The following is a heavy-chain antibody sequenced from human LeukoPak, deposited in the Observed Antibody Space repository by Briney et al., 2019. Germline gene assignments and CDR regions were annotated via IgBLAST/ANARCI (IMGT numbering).Heavy chain of an antibody. CDR2: ITSGDFV. Sequence: GGSLRLSCAVSGFTFSAYSMNWVRQAPGKGLEWVSSITSGDFVYFADSLKGRFTISRDNAKSSLYLQMNSLRAEDTAVYYCARGGFNMVRGVIIPSNSYYYYMDIWGKGIKVTVSS. CDR1: GFTFSAYS. J-gene: IGHJ6*03. CDR3: ARGGFNMVRGVIIPSNSYYYYMDI. D-gene: IGHD3-10*01. V-gene: IGHV3-21*01.